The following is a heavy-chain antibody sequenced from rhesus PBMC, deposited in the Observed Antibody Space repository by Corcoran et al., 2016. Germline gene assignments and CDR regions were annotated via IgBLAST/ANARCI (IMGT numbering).Heavy chain of an antibody. CDR1: GFTFSDYY. Sequence: EVQLVESGGGLAKPGGSLRLSCAASGFTFSDYYMDWVRQAPGKGLEWVSRISNGCGSTWDADSVKGRFNSSRENAKNTLYFQMNSLRAEDTAVDYCARGGQHYEYYFDYWGQGVLVTVSS. CDR3: ARGGQHYEYYFDY. CDR2: ISNGCGST. J-gene: IGHJ4*01. V-gene: IGHV3-178*01. D-gene: IGHD3-9*01.